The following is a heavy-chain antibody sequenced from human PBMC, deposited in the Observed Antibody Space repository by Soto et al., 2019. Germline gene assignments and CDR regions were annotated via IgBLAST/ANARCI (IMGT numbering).Heavy chain of an antibody. CDR3: ARDEGSIAVAGLPRTAFDI. Sequence: SETLSLTCTVSGGSISSYYWSWIRQPPGKGLEWIGYIYYSGSTNYNPSLKSRVTISVDTSKNQFSLKLSSVTAADTAVYYCARDEGSIAVAGLPRTAFDIWGQGTMVTVSS. V-gene: IGHV4-59*01. D-gene: IGHD6-19*01. J-gene: IGHJ3*02. CDR2: IYYSGST. CDR1: GGSISSYY.